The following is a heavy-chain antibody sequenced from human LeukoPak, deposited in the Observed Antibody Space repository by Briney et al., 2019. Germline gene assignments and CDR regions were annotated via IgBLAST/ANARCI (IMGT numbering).Heavy chain of an antibody. CDR1: GFTFGSYA. CDR2: ISYDGTNE. Sequence: GGSLRLSCAASGFTFGSYAIHWVRQAPGKGLEWVAVISYDGTNEYYADSVKGRFTISRDNSKNTLYLQMNSLGAEDTAVYYCASGAGGWELLTKSTFDYWGQGTLVTVSS. J-gene: IGHJ4*02. V-gene: IGHV3-30*04. D-gene: IGHD1-26*01. CDR3: ASGAGGWELLTKSTFDY.